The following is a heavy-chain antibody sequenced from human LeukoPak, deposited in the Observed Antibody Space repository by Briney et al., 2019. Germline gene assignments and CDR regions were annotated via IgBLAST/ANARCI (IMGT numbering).Heavy chain of an antibody. Sequence: ASVKVSCKTSGYTFTSYNINWVRPATGQGLEWMGWMNPNSGNTDSAQKFQGRVTMTRDTSINTAYMELTSLRFEDTAVYYCTRRVGAPGHFDFWGQGTLVTVSS. CDR1: GYTFTSYN. CDR2: MNPNSGNT. D-gene: IGHD1-26*01. J-gene: IGHJ4*02. V-gene: IGHV1-8*01. CDR3: TRRVGAPGHFDF.